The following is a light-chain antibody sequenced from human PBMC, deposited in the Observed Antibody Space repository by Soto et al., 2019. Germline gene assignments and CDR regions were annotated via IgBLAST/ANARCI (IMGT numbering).Light chain of an antibody. Sequence: DIVLTQSPGPLSLSPGERATLSCRASQSVSSSYLAWYQQQPGQAPRLLIYGASSRATGIPDRFSGSGSGTDFTLTISRLEPEDFAVYYCQQYGTSPRTFVQGTKVDIK. J-gene: IGKJ1*01. CDR3: QQYGTSPRT. CDR1: QSVSSSY. V-gene: IGKV3-20*01. CDR2: GAS.